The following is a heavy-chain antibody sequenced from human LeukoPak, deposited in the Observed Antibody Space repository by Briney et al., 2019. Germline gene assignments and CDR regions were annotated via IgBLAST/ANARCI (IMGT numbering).Heavy chain of an antibody. CDR2: INHSGST. J-gene: IGHJ4*02. D-gene: IGHD3-22*01. CDR3: ATYTYYYDSSGYYPGDY. V-gene: IGHV4-34*01. Sequence: SETLSLTCAVYGGSFSGYYWSWIRQPPGKGLEWIGEINHSGSTNYNPSLKSRVTISVDTSKNQFSLKLSSVTAADTAVYYCATYTYYYDSSGYYPGDYWGQGTLVTVSS. CDR1: GGSFSGYY.